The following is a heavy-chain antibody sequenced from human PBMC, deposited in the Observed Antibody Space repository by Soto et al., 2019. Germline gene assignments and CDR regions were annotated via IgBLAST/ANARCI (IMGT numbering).Heavy chain of an antibody. D-gene: IGHD3-9*01. J-gene: IGHJ2*01. CDR2: ISGSGGST. CDR1: GFTFSSYA. Sequence: GGSLRLSCAASGFTFSSYAMSWVRQAPGKGLEWVSAISGSGGSTYYADSVKGRFTISRDNSKNTLYLQMNSLRAEDTAVYYCAKDLALRYLARYFDLWGRGTLVTVSS. V-gene: IGHV3-23*01. CDR3: AKDLALRYLARYFDL.